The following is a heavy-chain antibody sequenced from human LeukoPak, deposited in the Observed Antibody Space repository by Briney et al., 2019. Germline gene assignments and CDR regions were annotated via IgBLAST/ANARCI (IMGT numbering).Heavy chain of an antibody. CDR3: ARVSSNYCVDY. CDR2: ISSNGAST. Sequence: GGSLRLSCAASGFTFGNYALQWVRQAPGKGLEYVSAISSNGASTYYGESVKGRFTISRDNSKNTLYLQMGSLRPDDMAVYYCARVSSNYCVDYWGQGTLVTVSS. D-gene: IGHD2-21*01. V-gene: IGHV3-64*02. CDR1: GFTFGNYA. J-gene: IGHJ4*02.